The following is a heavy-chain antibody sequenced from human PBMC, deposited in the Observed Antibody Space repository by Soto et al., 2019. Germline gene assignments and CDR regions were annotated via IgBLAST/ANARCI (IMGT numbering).Heavy chain of an antibody. CDR1: GGSISSGGYY. D-gene: IGHD2-21*02. CDR2: IYYSGST. CDR3: ARVCGADCHHGMDV. Sequence: QVQLQESGPGLVKPSQTLSLTCTVSGGSISSGGYYWSWIRQHPGKGLEWIGYIYYSGSTYHNPSLERRLTISVDTSKNQFSLKLSSVTAADTAVYYCARVCGADCHHGMDVWGQGTTVTVSS. V-gene: IGHV4-31*03. J-gene: IGHJ6*02.